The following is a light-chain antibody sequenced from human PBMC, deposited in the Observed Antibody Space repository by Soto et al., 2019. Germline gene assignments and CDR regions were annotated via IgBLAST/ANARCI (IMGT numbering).Light chain of an antibody. CDR2: DVS. Sequence: QSALTQPASVSGSPGQSITISCTGTSSDVGGYNYVSWYQQHPGKAPKLMIYDVSNRPSGVSNRFYGSKSGNTASLTISGLQDEDEADYYCSSYTSSSALVFGGGTKLTVL. CDR3: SSYTSSSALV. V-gene: IGLV2-14*01. CDR1: SSDVGGYNY. J-gene: IGLJ2*01.